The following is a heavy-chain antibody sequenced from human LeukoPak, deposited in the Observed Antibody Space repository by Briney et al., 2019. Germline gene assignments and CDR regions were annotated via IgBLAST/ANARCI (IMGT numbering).Heavy chain of an antibody. CDR3: SRDLNWSFDY. Sequence: PGGFLRLSCSASGFTFGDYAMSWVRQAPGKGLEWVGFIRSKAYGGTTEYAASVEGRFSISRDDSKSIAYLQMNSPKTEDTAVYYCSRDLNWSFDYWGQGILVTVSS. CDR1: GFTFGDYA. V-gene: IGHV3-49*04. D-gene: IGHD1-1*01. J-gene: IGHJ4*02. CDR2: IRSKAYGGTT.